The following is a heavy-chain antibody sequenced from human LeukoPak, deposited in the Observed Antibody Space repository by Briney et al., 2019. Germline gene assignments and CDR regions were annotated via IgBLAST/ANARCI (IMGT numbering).Heavy chain of an antibody. CDR1: GGTFGSYV. CDR3: AKEGDTALVTGYFDL. CDR2: IIPIFGTA. J-gene: IGHJ2*01. Sequence: SVKVSCKASGGTFGSYVISRVRQAPGQGLEWMGGIIPIFGTAHYAQKFQGRLTITADESTSTVYMEMSSLRSEDRAMYYCAKEGDTALVTGYFDLWGRGTLVTVSA. D-gene: IGHD5-18*01. V-gene: IGHV1-69*13.